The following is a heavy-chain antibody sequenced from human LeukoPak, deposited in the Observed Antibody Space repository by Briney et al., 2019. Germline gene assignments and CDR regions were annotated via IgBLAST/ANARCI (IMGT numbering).Heavy chain of an antibody. V-gene: IGHV3-15*01. CDR3: TTDEDWNYARKDV. CDR1: GFTFNYAW. J-gene: IGHJ6*02. CDR2: TISEIDGGTT. Sequence: GGSLRLSCAASGFTFNYAWMSWVRQVPGKGLEWVGQTISEIDGGTTDYATPVKGRFTISRDDSKSTLYLQMNSLKIEDTAVYYRTTDEDWNYARKDVWGQGATVIVSS. D-gene: IGHD1-7*01.